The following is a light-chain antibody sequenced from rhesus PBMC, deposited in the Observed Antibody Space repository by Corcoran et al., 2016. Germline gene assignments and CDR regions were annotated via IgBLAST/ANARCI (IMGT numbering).Light chain of an antibody. CDR3: QHGYGTPFT. Sequence: DIQMTQSPSSLSASVGDRVTITCRASENVNNYLNWYQQKPGKAPKRLIYKASTLQRGVPSRFSGSGSGTDYTFTISILQPEVVATYYCQHGYGTPFTFGPGTKLDIK. CDR1: ENVNNY. J-gene: IGKJ3*01. CDR2: KAS. V-gene: IGKV1-74*01.